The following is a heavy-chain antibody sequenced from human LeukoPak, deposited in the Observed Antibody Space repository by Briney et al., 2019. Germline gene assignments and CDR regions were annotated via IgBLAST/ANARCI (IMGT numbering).Heavy chain of an antibody. CDR1: GASIGSGGYY. CDR2: IYYSASPYYSGCA. V-gene: IGHV4-31*02. Sequence: PSETLSLTCTVSGASIGSGGYYWGWIRQHPGKGLEWVGSIYYSASPYYSGCANYNPSLKSRPTISVDTSKNQFSLKVRSVGAADTAVYYCARVMGATRGMDVWGQGTTVTVSS. D-gene: IGHD1-26*01. J-gene: IGHJ6*02. CDR3: ARVMGATRGMDV.